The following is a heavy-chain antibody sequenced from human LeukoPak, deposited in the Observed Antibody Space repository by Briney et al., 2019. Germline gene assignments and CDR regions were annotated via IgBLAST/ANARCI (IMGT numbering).Heavy chain of an antibody. V-gene: IGHV3-23*01. J-gene: IGHJ3*02. D-gene: IGHD3-10*01. Sequence: PGGSLRLSCAASGFTFRTLAMNWVRQAPGKGLEWVSTISDNGRSTHYADSVKGRFTISRDNSKNTLDLQMSSLRAEDTAVYYCAREQYGSDDALDIWGQGTLVTVSS. CDR1: GFTFRTLA. CDR2: ISDNGRST. CDR3: AREQYGSDDALDI.